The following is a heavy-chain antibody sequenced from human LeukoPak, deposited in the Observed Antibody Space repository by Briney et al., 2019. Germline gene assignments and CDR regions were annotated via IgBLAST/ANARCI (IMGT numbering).Heavy chain of an antibody. CDR2: IYYSGST. V-gene: IGHV4-59*01. CDR1: GGSISSYY. J-gene: IGHJ4*02. Sequence: PSETLSLTCTVSGGSISSYYWSWIRQPPGKGLEWIGYIYYSGSTNYNPSLKSRVTISVDTSKNQFSLKLSSVTAADTAAYYCARANWGSNFDYWGQGTLVTVSS. CDR3: ARANWGSNFDY. D-gene: IGHD7-27*01.